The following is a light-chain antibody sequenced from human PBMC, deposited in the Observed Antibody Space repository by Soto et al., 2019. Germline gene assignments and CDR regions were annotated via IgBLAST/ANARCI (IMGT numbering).Light chain of an antibody. CDR3: CSYAGSDNWA. CDR2: ENI. CDR1: SSDVGTYNR. V-gene: IGLV2-18*02. Sequence: QSALTQPPSVSGSPGQSVIISCTGTSSDVGTYNRVSWYQQPPGTAPKLMIYENIKRPSGVSDRFSGSKSGNTASLTISGLQAEDEADYYCCSYAGSDNWAFGGGTKVTVL. J-gene: IGLJ3*02.